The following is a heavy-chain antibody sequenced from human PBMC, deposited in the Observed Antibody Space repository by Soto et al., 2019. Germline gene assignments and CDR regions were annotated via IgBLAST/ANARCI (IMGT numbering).Heavy chain of an antibody. CDR3: ARELGYYDFSSGYYTEGGQGSTDY. V-gene: IGHV3-30-3*01. CDR1: GFTFSSYA. J-gene: IGHJ4*02. Sequence: QVQLVESGGGVVQPGRSLRLSCAASGFTFSSYAMHWVRQAPGKGLEWVAVISYDGSNKYYADSVKGRFTISRDNSKNTLYLQMNSLRAEDTAVYYCARELGYYDFSSGYYTEGGQGSTDYWGQGTLVTVSS. CDR2: ISYDGSNK. D-gene: IGHD3-3*01.